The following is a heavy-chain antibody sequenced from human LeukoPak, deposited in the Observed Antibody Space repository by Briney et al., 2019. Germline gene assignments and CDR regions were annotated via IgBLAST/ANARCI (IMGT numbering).Heavy chain of an antibody. D-gene: IGHD2-2*01. J-gene: IGHJ5*02. V-gene: IGHV4-31*03. CDR1: GGSISSGGYY. CDR3: ARGYCTSSSCFARHWFDP. Sequence: SQTLSLTCTVSGGSISSGGYYWSWIRQHPGKGLEWIGYIYYSGNTYYNPSLKSRVTISVDTSKNQFSLKLSSVTAADTAVYYCARGYCTSSSCFARHWFDPWGQGTLATVSS. CDR2: IYYSGNT.